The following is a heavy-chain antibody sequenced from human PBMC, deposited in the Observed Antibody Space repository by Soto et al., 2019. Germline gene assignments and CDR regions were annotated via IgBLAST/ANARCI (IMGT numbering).Heavy chain of an antibody. CDR3: ALVVIRAYNMEV. CDR2: IFSTDEK. J-gene: IGHJ6*02. V-gene: IGHV2-26*01. CDR1: GFSLSNVRMG. Sequence: QVTLKASGTVLVKPTETLTLTCTVSGFSLSNVRMGVSCIRQPPGNALEWLAHIFSTDEKSYSTSLKSGLTISKDTSASHVVLTITNIDNADTDTYYSALVVIRAYNMEVWGQWPPVTVSS. D-gene: IGHD3-22*01.